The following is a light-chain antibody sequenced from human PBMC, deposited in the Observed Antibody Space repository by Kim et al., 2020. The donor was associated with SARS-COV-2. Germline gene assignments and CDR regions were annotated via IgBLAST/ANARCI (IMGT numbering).Light chain of an antibody. CDR2: GKN. CDR3: SSRDTRGSHVV. CDR1: GLRIYY. V-gene: IGLV3-19*01. J-gene: IGLJ2*01. Sequence: SSELTQDPAVSVALGQTVRITCQGDGLRIYYASWYQQKPGQAPVLVIYGKNNRPSGMPDRFSGSNSGNTASLTIAGAQAEDEADYYCSSRDTRGSHVVFGGGTQLTVL.